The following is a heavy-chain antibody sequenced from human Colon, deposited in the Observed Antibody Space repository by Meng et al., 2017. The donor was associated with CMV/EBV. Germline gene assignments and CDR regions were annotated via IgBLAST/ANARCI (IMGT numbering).Heavy chain of an antibody. Sequence: GCAIRISNYDWDWIRHPPGKGLGWIGDIYYSGSTYYNPSLKSRVTVSIDTSKNQFSLKLNSVTAADTAVYYCARDQKASYGSLGLDYWGQGTLVTVSS. CDR2: IYYSGST. J-gene: IGHJ4*02. V-gene: IGHV4-39*07. CDR1: GCAIRISNYD. D-gene: IGHD5-18*01. CDR3: ARDQKASYGSLGLDY.